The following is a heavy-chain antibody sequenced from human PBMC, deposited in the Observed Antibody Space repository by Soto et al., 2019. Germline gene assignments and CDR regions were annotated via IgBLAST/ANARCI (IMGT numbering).Heavy chain of an antibody. J-gene: IGHJ4*02. V-gene: IGHV4-34*01. CDR2: INHSGST. Sequence: PSETLSLTCAVYGGSFSGYYWSWIRQPPGKGLEWIGEINHSGSTNYNPSLKSRVTISVDTSKNQFSLKLSSVTAADTAVYYCGSRRGYSGYDYNLGGQGTLATVS. D-gene: IGHD5-12*01. CDR3: GSRRGYSGYDYNL. CDR1: GGSFSGYY.